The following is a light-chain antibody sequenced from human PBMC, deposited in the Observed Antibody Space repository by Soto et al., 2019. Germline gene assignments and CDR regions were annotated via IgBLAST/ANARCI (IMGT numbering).Light chain of an antibody. Sequence: QSVLTQPHSASGTPGQRVTISCSGSSSNIGSNTVSWYQQVPGTATKLLMYNNNQRPSGVPDRFSGSKAGTSASLATSELQSEDEGDYYCAAWDDSLNALVFGTVANITVL. CDR1: SSNIGSNT. CDR2: NNN. J-gene: IGLJ1*01. V-gene: IGLV1-44*01. CDR3: AAWDDSLNALV.